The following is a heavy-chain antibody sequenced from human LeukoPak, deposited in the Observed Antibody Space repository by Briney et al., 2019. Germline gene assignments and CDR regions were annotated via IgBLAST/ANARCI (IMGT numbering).Heavy chain of an antibody. Sequence: ASVKVSCKASGGTFSSYAISWVRQAPGQGLEWMGRIIPILGIANYAQKFQGRVTITADKSTSTAYMELSSLRSEDTAVYYCASIVNTDAFDIWGQGTMVTVSS. V-gene: IGHV1-69*04. D-gene: IGHD4-4*01. CDR2: IIPILGIA. CDR3: ASIVNTDAFDI. J-gene: IGHJ3*02. CDR1: GGTFSSYA.